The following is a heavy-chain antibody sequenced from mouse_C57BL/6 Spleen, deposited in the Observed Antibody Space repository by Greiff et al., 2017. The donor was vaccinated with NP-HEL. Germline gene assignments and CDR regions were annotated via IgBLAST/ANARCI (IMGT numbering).Heavy chain of an antibody. CDR1: GYTFTSYW. V-gene: IGHV1-50*01. CDR2: IDPSDSYT. D-gene: IGHD1-1*01. J-gene: IGHJ1*03. CDR3: ARALYYYGSSHDV. Sequence: VQLQQPGAELVKPGASVKLSCKASGYTFTSYWMQWVKQRPGQGLEWIGEIDPSDSYTNYNQKFKGKATLTVDTSSSTAYMQLSSLTSEDSAVYYCARALYYYGSSHDVWGTGTTVTVSS.